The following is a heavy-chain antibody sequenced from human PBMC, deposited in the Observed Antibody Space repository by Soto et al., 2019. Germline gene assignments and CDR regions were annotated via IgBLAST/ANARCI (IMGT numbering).Heavy chain of an antibody. Sequence: ASVKVSCKASGYTFTSYGISWVRQAPGQGLEWMGWISAYNGNTNYAQKLQGRVTMTTDTSTSTAYMELRSLRSDDTAVYYCARRRWFGDRDDFFDYWGQGTLVTVSS. CDR1: GYTFTSYG. J-gene: IGHJ4*02. CDR2: ISAYNGNT. CDR3: ARRRWFGDRDDFFDY. D-gene: IGHD3-10*01. V-gene: IGHV1-18*01.